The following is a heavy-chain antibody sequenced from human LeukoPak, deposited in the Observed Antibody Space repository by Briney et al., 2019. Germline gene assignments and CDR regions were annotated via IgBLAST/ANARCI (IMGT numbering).Heavy chain of an antibody. CDR3: ARTYSSSRNWYFYL. Sequence: AGGSLRLSCAASGFTFSSYWMHWVGQAPGKGLVWVSRINSDGSSTSYADSVKGRFTISRDNAKNTLYLQMNSLRAEDTAVYYCARTYSSSRNWYFYLWGRGTLVTVSS. CDR1: GFTFSSYW. D-gene: IGHD6-6*01. J-gene: IGHJ2*01. CDR2: INSDGSST. V-gene: IGHV3-74*01.